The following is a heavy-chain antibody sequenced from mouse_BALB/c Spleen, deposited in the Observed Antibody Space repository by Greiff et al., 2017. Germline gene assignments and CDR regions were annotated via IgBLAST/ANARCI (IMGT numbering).Heavy chain of an antibody. D-gene: IGHD1-1*01. CDR1: GFSLTSYG. CDR2: IWAGGST. J-gene: IGHJ2*01. Sequence: QVQLKESGPGLVAPSQSLSITCTVSGFSLTSYGVHWVRQPPGKGLEWLGVIWAGGSTNYNSALMSRLSISKDNSKSQVFLKMNSLQTDDTAMYYCARDRGYGTNYFDYWGQGTTITVSS. CDR3: ARDRGYGTNYFDY. V-gene: IGHV2-9*02.